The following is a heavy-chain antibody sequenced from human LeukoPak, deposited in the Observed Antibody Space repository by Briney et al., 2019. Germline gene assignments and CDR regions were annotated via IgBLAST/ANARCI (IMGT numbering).Heavy chain of an antibody. Sequence: GGSLRLSCAVSGFSTNCMSWVRQAPGKGLEWVSVIYSGDSTYYADSVKGRFTISRAISKNTLYLQMNSLRPEDTAVYHCARDLWDATGYWGQGTLVTVSS. CDR3: ARDLWDATGY. CDR2: IYSGDST. CDR1: GFSTNC. D-gene: IGHD3-3*01. J-gene: IGHJ4*02. V-gene: IGHV3-66*02.